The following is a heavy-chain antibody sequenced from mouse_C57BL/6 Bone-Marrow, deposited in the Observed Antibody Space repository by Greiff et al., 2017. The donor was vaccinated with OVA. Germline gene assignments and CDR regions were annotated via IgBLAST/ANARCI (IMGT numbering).Heavy chain of an antibody. V-gene: IGHV5-4*01. D-gene: IGHD1-2*01. CDR3: ARETTAFFDY. Sequence: EVQLVESGGGLVKPGGSLKLSCAASGFTFSSYAMSWVRQTPEKRLEWVATISDGGSYTYYPDNVKGRFTISRDNAKNNLYLQMSHLKSEDTAMYYCARETTAFFDYWGQGTTLTVSS. J-gene: IGHJ2*01. CDR1: GFTFSSYA. CDR2: ISDGGSYT.